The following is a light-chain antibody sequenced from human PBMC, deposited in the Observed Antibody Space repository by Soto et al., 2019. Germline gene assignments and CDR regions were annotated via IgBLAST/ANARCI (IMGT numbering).Light chain of an antibody. V-gene: IGLV2-14*01. CDR3: SSYTSSSTLLYV. Sequence: QSALTQPASVSGSPGQSITISCTGTSSDVGGYNYVSWYQQHPGKAPKLMIYDVSNRPSGVYNRFSGSKSGNTASLPISGLQAADEAADYCSSYTSSSTLLYVFGTGTKLTVL. CDR2: DVS. J-gene: IGLJ1*01. CDR1: SSDVGGYNY.